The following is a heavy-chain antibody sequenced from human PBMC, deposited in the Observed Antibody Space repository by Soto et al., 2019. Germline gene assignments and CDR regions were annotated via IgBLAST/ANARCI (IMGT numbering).Heavy chain of an antibody. J-gene: IGHJ6*02. V-gene: IGHV4-59*01. CDR2: IYYSGST. CDR3: ARDSGSMGFRVGMDV. CDR1: GGSISSYY. Sequence: ASETLSLTCTVSGGSISSYYWSWIRQPPGKGLEWIGYIYYSGSTNYNPSLKSRVTISVDTSKNQFSLKLSPVTAADPAVYYCARDSGSMGFRVGMDVWGQGTTVTVSS. D-gene: IGHD6-25*01.